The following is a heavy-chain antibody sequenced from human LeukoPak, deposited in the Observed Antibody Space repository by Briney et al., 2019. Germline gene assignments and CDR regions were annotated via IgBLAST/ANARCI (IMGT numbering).Heavy chain of an antibody. CDR2: FDPEDGET. Sequence: ASVNVSCKVSGYTLTELSMHWVRQAPGKGLEWMGGFDPEDGETIYAQKFQGRVTMTEDTSTAPAYMELSRLRSEDTAVYYCATLDSSGYYPYDYWGQGTLVTVSS. CDR1: GYTLTELS. V-gene: IGHV1-24*01. CDR3: ATLDSSGYYPYDY. J-gene: IGHJ4*02. D-gene: IGHD3-22*01.